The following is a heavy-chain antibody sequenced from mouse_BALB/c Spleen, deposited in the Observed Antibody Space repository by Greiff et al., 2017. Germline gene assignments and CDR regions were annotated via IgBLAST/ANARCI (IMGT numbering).Heavy chain of an antibody. CDR3: ARDRYDVAMDY. V-gene: IGHV3-6*02. J-gene: IGHJ4*01. CDR2: ISYDGSN. CDR1: GYSITSGYY. D-gene: IGHD2-14*01. Sequence: VQLQQSGPGLVKPSQSLSLTCSVTGYSITSGYYWNWIRQFPGNKLEWMGYISYDGSNNYNPSLKNRISITRDTSKNQFFLKLNSVTTEDTATYYCARDRYDVAMDYWGQGTSVTVSS.